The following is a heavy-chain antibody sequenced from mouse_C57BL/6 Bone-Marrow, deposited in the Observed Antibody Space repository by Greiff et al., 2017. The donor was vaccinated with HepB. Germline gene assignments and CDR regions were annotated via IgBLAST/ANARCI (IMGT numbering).Heavy chain of an antibody. CDR3: TGGTTVVFDY. Sequence: VHVKQSGAELVRPGASVKLSCTASGFNIKDDYMHWVKQRPEQGLEWIGWIDPENGDTEYASKFQGKATITADTSSNTAYLQLSSLTSEDTAVYYCTGGTTVVFDYWGQGTTLTVSS. CDR1: GFNIKDDY. J-gene: IGHJ2*01. CDR2: IDPENGDT. D-gene: IGHD1-1*01. V-gene: IGHV14-4*01.